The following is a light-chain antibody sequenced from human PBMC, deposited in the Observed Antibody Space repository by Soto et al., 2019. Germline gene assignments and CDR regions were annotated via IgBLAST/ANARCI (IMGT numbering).Light chain of an antibody. J-gene: IGKJ4*01. CDR3: QQYNIWPLT. CDR1: QSISGN. CDR2: GAS. V-gene: IGKV3-15*01. Sequence: EIVMTQSPATLSVYPGERATLSCRASQSISGNLAWYQQKPGQAPRLLNYGASTRATGIPARFSGSGSGTEFTLTISSLQSEDFAVYFCQQYNIWPLTFGGGTKVEIK.